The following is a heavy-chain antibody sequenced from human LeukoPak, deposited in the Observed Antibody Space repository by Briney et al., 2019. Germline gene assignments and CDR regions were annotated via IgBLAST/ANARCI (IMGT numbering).Heavy chain of an antibody. Sequence: SETLSLTCTVSGGSIRSYYWSWMRQPPGKGPEYVGYIFHTGGTNYNPSLGSRVTVSLDTSKNQFSLKLSSVTAADTAVYYCARLGFCRGDNCLDDYWGQGTLVTVSS. CDR1: GGSIRSYY. D-gene: IGHD2-15*01. CDR3: ARLGFCRGDNCLDDY. V-gene: IGHV4-59*08. CDR2: IFHTGGT. J-gene: IGHJ4*02.